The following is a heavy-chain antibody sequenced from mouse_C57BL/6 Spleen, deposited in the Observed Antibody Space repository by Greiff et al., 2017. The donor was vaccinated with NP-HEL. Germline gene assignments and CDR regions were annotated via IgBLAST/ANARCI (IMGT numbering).Heavy chain of an antibody. CDR2: ISDGGSYT. CDR1: GFTFSSYA. CDR3: ARDGGDWFAY. J-gene: IGHJ3*01. V-gene: IGHV5-4*01. Sequence: DVMLVESGGGLVKPGGSLKLSCAASGFTFSSYAMSWVRQTPEKRLEWVATISDGGSYTYYPDNVKGRFTISRDNAKNNLYLQMSHLKSEDTAMYYCARDGGDWFAYWGQGTLVTVSA.